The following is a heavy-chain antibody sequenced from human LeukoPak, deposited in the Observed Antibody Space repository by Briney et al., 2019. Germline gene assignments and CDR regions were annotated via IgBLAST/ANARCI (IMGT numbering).Heavy chain of an antibody. CDR2: IIPILGIA. V-gene: IGHV1-69*04. J-gene: IGHJ6*02. D-gene: IGHD6-19*01. Sequence: SVKVSCKASGGTFSSYANSWVRQAPGQGLEWMGRIIPILGIANYAQKFQGRVTITADKSTSTAYMELSSLRSEDTAVYYCARKWLKHYYYYGMDVWGQGTTVTVSS. CDR1: GGTFSSYA. CDR3: ARKWLKHYYYYGMDV.